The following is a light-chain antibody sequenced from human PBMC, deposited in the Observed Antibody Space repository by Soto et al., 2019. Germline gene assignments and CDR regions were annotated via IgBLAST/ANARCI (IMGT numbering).Light chain of an antibody. CDR1: SSNIGSNT. J-gene: IGLJ2*01. CDR3: AAWDDSLNGVV. CDR2: SYN. V-gene: IGLV1-44*01. Sequence: QAVVTQPPSASGTPGQRVTISCSGSSSNIGSNTVNWYQHFPGTAPKLLIYSYNQRPSGVPDRFSGSKSGTSASLAISGLQSEDEADYYCAAWDDSLNGVVFGGGTKVTVL.